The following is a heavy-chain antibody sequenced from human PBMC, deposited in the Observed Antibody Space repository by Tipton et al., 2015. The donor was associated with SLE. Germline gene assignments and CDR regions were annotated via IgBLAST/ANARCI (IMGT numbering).Heavy chain of an antibody. Sequence: TLSLTCTVTGDSIRSGSYYWSWIRQPAGTGLEWLGHIYSSGSTNYNPSVKSRVTISVDTSKNQFSLKLSSVTAADTAVYYCAKDGGPGWFDPWGQGTLVTVSS. J-gene: IGHJ5*02. D-gene: IGHD3-16*01. CDR1: GDSIRSGSYY. CDR2: IYSSGST. V-gene: IGHV4-61*09. CDR3: AKDGGPGWFDP.